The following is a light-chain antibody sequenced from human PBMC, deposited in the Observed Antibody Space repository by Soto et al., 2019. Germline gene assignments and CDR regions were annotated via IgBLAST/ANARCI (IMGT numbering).Light chain of an antibody. CDR2: DAS. V-gene: IGKV3-11*01. CDR3: QQRSSAIT. J-gene: IGKJ5*01. CDR1: QSVSSH. Sequence: EIVLTQSQGTMSFSPLERATLSCRASQSVSSHLAWFQQRPGQAPRLLIYDASNRATGIPARFSGRGSGTDFTLTISSLEPEDFAVYYCQQRSSAITFGQGTRLE.